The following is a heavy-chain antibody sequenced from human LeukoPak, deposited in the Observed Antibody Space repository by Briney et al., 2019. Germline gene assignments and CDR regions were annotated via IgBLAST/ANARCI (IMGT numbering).Heavy chain of an antibody. J-gene: IGHJ3*02. V-gene: IGHV3-9*01. D-gene: IGHD3-10*01. CDR2: ISWNSGSI. CDR3: AKGVRITMVRGAFDI. CDR1: GFTFDDYA. Sequence: GGSLRLSCAASGFTFDDYAMHWVRQAPGKGLEWVSGISWNSGSIAYADSVKGRFTISRDNAKNSLYLQMNSLRAEDTALYYCAKGVRITMVRGAFDIWGQGTMVTVSS.